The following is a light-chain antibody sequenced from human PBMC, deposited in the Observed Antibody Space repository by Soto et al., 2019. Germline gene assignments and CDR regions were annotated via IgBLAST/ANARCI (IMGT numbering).Light chain of an antibody. CDR2: DAS. J-gene: IGKJ1*01. Sequence: EIVLTQSPGTLSLSPGERATLSCRASQSVSSSYLAWYQQKPGQAPRLLIYDASNRATGIPARFSGSGSGTDFTLTISSLEPEDFAVYYCQQYVSSRTFGQGTKVDIK. V-gene: IGKV3-20*01. CDR3: QQYVSSRT. CDR1: QSVSSSY.